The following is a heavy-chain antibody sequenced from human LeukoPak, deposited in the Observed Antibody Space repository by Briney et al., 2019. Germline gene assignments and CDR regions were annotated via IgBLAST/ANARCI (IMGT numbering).Heavy chain of an antibody. J-gene: IGHJ6*02. CDR2: IYHSGST. D-gene: IGHD3-10*01. Sequence: SETLSLTCAVSGGSISSGGYSWSWIRQPPGKGLEWIGYIYHSGSTYYNPSLKSRVTISVDRSKKQFSLKLSSVTAADTAVYYCARFAYYGSGSYYHYYYYGTDVWGQGTTVTVSS. V-gene: IGHV4-30-2*01. CDR3: ARFAYYGSGSYYHYYYYGTDV. CDR1: GGSISSGGYS.